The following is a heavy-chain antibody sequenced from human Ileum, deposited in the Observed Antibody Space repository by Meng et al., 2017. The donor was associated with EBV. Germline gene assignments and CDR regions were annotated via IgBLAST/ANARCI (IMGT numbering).Heavy chain of an antibody. J-gene: IGHJ4*02. Sequence: QLQLQESGPGLVKPSETLSLTCTVSGGSISSSNYYWSWIRQPPGKGLEWIGEISHSGSTHYNPSLKSRVTISVDKSKNQFSLKLSSVTAADTAVYYCARASVGTTPGDYWGQGTLVTVSS. V-gene: IGHV4-39*07. CDR2: ISHSGST. CDR1: GGSISSSNYY. CDR3: ARASVGTTPGDY. D-gene: IGHD1-26*01.